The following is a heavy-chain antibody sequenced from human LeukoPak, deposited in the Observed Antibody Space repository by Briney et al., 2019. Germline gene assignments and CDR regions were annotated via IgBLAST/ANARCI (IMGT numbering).Heavy chain of an antibody. J-gene: IGHJ5*02. CDR2: LSASGST. D-gene: IGHD6-13*01. CDR1: GSSISSYH. Sequence: SETLSLTSTVSGSSISSYHWTWIRQPAGKGLEWIGRLSASGSTNFNPSLKSRVTISVDKSKKQFSLKVSSVTAADTAVYYCARDADGAAQFDPWGQGTLVTVSS. CDR3: ARDADGAAQFDP. V-gene: IGHV4-4*07.